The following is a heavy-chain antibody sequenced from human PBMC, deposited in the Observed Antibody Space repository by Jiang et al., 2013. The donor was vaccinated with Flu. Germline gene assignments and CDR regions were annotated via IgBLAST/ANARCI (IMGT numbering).Heavy chain of an antibody. D-gene: IGHD5-18*01. V-gene: IGHV1-2*02. CDR1: GYTFTDYY. CDR3: ARDVADTSSSVWFDP. CDR2: INPNGGDT. J-gene: IGHJ5*02. Sequence: QSGAEVKKPGASVKVSCKASGYTFTDYYMNWVRQAPGQRLEWMGWINPNGGDTNYAQKFEGRVTMTRDTPISTAYMELSRLTSDDTAVYYCARDVADTSSSVWFDPVGPGNPG.